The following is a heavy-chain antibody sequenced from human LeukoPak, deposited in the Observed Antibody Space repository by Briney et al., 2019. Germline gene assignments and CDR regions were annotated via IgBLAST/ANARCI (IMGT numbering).Heavy chain of an antibody. V-gene: IGHV1-18*01. CDR3: AREGVDTAMADYYYYYMDV. J-gene: IGHJ6*03. CDR1: GYTFTSYG. CDR2: ISAYNGNT. Sequence: GASVKVSFKASGYTFTSYGISWVRQAPGQGLEWMGWISAYNGNTNYAQKLQGRVTMTTDTSTSTAYMELRSLRSDDTAVYYCAREGVDTAMADYYYYYMDVWGKGTTVTVSS. D-gene: IGHD5-18*01.